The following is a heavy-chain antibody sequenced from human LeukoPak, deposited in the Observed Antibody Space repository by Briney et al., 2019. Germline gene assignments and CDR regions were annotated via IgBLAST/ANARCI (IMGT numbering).Heavy chain of an antibody. CDR1: GGSITSSKYY. CDR2: IYYGGST. Sequence: SETLSLTCTVSGGSITSSKYYWGWIRQPPGKGLEWIGNIYYGGSTYYNPSLKSRVTMSIDTSKNQFSLKLSSVTAADTAVYYCAKDSSRNSLDYFDYWGQGTLVTVSS. CDR3: AKDSSRNSLDYFDY. V-gene: IGHV4-39*07. D-gene: IGHD3-10*01. J-gene: IGHJ4*02.